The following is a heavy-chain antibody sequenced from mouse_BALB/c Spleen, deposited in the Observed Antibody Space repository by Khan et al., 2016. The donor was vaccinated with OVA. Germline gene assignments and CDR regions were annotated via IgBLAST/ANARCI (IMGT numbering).Heavy chain of an antibody. D-gene: IGHD4-1*01. CDR3: ASHLTGSCAY. V-gene: IGHV5-6*01. CDR2: ISSGGDYT. J-gene: IGHJ3*01. Sequence: EVELVESGGDLVKPGGSLKLSCAASGFTFSSYSMSWVRQTPDKRLEWVATISSGGDYTYYPDNVKGRFTISSDNAKNTLYLQMSSLKSEDTAMYFCASHLTGSCAYWGQGTLVTVSA. CDR1: GFTFSSYS.